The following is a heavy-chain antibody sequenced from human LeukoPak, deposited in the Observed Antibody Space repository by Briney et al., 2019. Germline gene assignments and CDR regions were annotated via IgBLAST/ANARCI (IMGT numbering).Heavy chain of an antibody. J-gene: IGHJ6*03. CDR2: ISGIGGST. CDR1: GFTFDAYA. D-gene: IGHD3-3*01. Sequence: PGGSLRLSCAASGFTFDAYAMSWVRQAPGKGLEWVSCISGIGGSTYYADSVKGRFTISRDNSKNTLYLQMSSLRAEDTAVYYCAKDRGGDFWSAHYTDYYYYLDVWGKGTTVTVSS. CDR3: AKDRGGDFWSAHYTDYYYYLDV. V-gene: IGHV3-23*01.